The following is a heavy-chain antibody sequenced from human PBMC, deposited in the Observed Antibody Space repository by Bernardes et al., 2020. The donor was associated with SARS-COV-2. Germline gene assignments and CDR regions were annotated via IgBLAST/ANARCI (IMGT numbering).Heavy chain of an antibody. Sequence: SETLSLTCTVSGGSISSGTYYWSWIRQPAGKGLEWIGRIYTSGSTNYNPSLKSRVTISVDTSKNQFSLKLSSVTAADTAVYYCAREFQVRYFDWDYYYGMDVWGQGTTVTVSS. CDR1: GGSISSGTYY. D-gene: IGHD3-9*01. CDR2: IYTSGST. CDR3: AREFQVRYFDWDYYYGMDV. J-gene: IGHJ6*02. V-gene: IGHV4-61*02.